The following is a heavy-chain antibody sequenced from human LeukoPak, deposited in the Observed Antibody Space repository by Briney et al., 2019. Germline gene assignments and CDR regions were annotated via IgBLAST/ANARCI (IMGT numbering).Heavy chain of an antibody. CDR1: GGTFSSYA. Sequence: SVKVSCKASGGTFSSYAISWVRQAPGQGLEWMGGIIPIFGTANYAQKFQGRVTITADESPSTAYMELSSLRSEDTAVYYCAGYSSGWSDYYYYGMDVWGQGTTVTVSS. D-gene: IGHD6-19*01. V-gene: IGHV1-69*13. J-gene: IGHJ6*02. CDR2: IIPIFGTA. CDR3: AGYSSGWSDYYYYGMDV.